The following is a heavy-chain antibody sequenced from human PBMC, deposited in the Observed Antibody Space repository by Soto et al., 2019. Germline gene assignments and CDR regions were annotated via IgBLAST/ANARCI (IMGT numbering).Heavy chain of an antibody. J-gene: IGHJ5*02. CDR2: IYYSGST. D-gene: IGHD2-21*02. V-gene: IGHV4-30-4*01. CDR3: ARAYIVVVSGNWFDP. Sequence: SETLSLTCTVSGGSISSGDYYWSWIRQPPGKGLEWIGYIYYSGSTYYNPSLKSRVTISVDTSKNQFSLKLSSVTAADTAVYYCARAYIVVVSGNWFDPWGQGTLVTVSS. CDR1: GGSISSGDYY.